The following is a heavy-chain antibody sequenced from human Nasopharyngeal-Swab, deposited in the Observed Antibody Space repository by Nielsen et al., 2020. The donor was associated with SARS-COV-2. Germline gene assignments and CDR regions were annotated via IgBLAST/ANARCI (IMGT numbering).Heavy chain of an antibody. CDR3: ARDPRSGVFDY. J-gene: IGHJ4*02. D-gene: IGHD3-10*01. V-gene: IGHV4-39*07. CDR2: INHSGST. CDR1: GGSISSSSYY. Sequence: SETLSLTCTVSGGSISSSSYYWSWIRQPPGKGLEWIGEINHSGSTNYNPSLKSRVTISVDTSKNQFSLKLSSVTAADTAVYYCARDPRSGVFDYWGQGTLVTVSS.